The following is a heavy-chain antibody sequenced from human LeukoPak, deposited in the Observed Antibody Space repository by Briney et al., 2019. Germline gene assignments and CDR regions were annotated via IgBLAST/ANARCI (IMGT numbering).Heavy chain of an antibody. CDR2: IYYSGST. CDR3: ARRSGRDHYGMDV. CDR1: GGSISSSSYY. D-gene: IGHD2-15*01. Sequence: SETLSLTCTVSGGSISSSSYYWGWIRQPPGTGLEWLGSIYYSGSTYYNPSLKSRVTISVDTSKNQFSLKLSSVTAADTAVYYSARRSGRDHYGMDVWGQGTTVTVSS. J-gene: IGHJ6*02. V-gene: IGHV4-39*01.